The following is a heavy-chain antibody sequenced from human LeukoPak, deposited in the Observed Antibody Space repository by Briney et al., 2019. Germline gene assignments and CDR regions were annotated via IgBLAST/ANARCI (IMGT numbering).Heavy chain of an antibody. CDR1: GGSISSYN. J-gene: IGHJ6*03. CDR2: IYYSGST. CDR3: ARQSDSSSSGLYCYMDV. Sequence: SETLSLTCTVSGGSISSYNWNWIRQPPGKGLEWIGYIYYSGSTDYNPSLKSRVTISVDTSKNQFSLRPSSVTAADTALYYCARQSDSSSSGLYCYMDVWGKGTTVTVSS. D-gene: IGHD6-6*01. V-gene: IGHV4-59*08.